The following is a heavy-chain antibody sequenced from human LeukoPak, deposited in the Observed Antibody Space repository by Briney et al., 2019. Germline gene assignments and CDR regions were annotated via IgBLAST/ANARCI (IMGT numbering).Heavy chain of an antibody. CDR3: AKVLLGSSWYLLFDY. J-gene: IGHJ4*02. D-gene: IGHD6-13*01. V-gene: IGHV3-23*01. Sequence: GGSLRLSCAASGFTFSSDAMSSVRQAPGKGLEWVSAISGSGGSTYYADSVKGRFTISRDNSKNTLYLQMNSLRAEDTAVYYCAKVLLGSSWYLLFDYWGQGTLVTVSS. CDR1: GFTFSSDA. CDR2: ISGSGGST.